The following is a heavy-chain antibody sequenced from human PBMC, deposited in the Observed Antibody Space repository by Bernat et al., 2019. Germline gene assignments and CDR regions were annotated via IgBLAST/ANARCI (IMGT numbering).Heavy chain of an antibody. CDR1: GGTFSSYT. D-gene: IGHD2-2*01. CDR3: ARDTGYCSSTSCSDY. CDR2: IIPILGIA. J-gene: IGHJ4*02. V-gene: IGHV1-69*08. Sequence: QVQLVQSGAEVKKPGSSVKVSCKASGGTFSSYTISWVRQAPGQGLEWMGRIIPILGIANYAQKSQGRVTITADKSTSTAYMELSSLRAEDTAVYYCARDTGYCSSTSCSDYWGQGTLVTVSS.